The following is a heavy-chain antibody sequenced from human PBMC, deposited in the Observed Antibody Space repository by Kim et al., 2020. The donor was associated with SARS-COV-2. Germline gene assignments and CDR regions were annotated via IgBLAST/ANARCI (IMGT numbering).Heavy chain of an antibody. CDR3: ARYSLQLLDWFDP. V-gene: IGHV1-18*01. J-gene: IGHJ5*02. Sequence: YAQKLQGRVPMTTDPSTSTAYMELRSLRSDDTAVYYCARYSLQLLDWFDPWGQGTLVTVSS. D-gene: IGHD2-2*01.